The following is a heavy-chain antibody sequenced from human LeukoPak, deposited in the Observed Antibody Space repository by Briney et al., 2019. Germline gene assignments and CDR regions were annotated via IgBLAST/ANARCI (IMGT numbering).Heavy chain of an antibody. Sequence: PSETLSLTCTVSGGSTSSSSYYWSWIRQPPGKGLEWIGYIYYSGSTNYNPSLKSRVTISVDTSKNQFSLKLSSVTAADTAVYYCAGASYDSSGVHWGQGTLVTVSS. CDR3: AGASYDSSGVH. CDR2: IYYSGST. D-gene: IGHD3-22*01. J-gene: IGHJ4*02. CDR1: GGSTSSSSYY. V-gene: IGHV4-61*01.